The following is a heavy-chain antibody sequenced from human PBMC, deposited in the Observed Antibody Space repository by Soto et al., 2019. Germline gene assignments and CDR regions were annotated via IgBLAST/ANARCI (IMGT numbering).Heavy chain of an antibody. D-gene: IGHD2-2*02. Sequence: GEALKISCKGPGYSFTSYWISLVRQMPGKGLEWMGRIDPSDSYTSHSPSFQGHVTISADKSISTAYLQWSSLKASDTAMYYCARSQLLYTTYCYGMDVWGQGTTVTVSS. J-gene: IGHJ6*02. CDR1: GYSFTSYW. CDR3: ARSQLLYTTYCYGMDV. V-gene: IGHV5-10-1*01. CDR2: IDPSDSYT.